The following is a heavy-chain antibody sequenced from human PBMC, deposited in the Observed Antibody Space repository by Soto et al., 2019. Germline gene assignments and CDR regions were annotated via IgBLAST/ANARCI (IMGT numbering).Heavy chain of an antibody. CDR3: ARGGNYIFDY. V-gene: IGHV3-74*01. Sequence: GSLRLSCAASGFTVRSHWMHWVRLAPGKGLVWVSRISGDGSSTHYADSVKGRFTISRDNAKNTLYLQMNSLRAEDTAVYYCARGGNYIFDYWGQGTLVTVSS. CDR2: ISGDGSST. CDR1: GFTVRSHW. J-gene: IGHJ4*02. D-gene: IGHD1-26*01.